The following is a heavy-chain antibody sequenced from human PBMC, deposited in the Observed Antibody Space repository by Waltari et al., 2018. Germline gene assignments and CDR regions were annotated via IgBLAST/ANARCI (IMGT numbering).Heavy chain of an antibody. D-gene: IGHD3-3*01. V-gene: IGHV3-33*01. CDR1: GFTFSSYG. CDR2: IWDDGSNK. CDR3: ARGSLYYDFWSGYALDY. Sequence: QVQLVESGGGVVQPGRSLRLSCAASGFTFSSYGMHWVRQAPGKGLAWVAVIWDDGSNKYYADSVKGRFTISRDNSKNTLYLQMNSLRAEDTAVYYCARGSLYYDFWSGYALDYWGQGTLVTVSS. J-gene: IGHJ4*02.